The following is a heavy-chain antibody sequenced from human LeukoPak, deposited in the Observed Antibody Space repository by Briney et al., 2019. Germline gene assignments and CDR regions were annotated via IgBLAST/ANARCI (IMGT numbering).Heavy chain of an antibody. J-gene: IGHJ5*02. V-gene: IGHV4-34*01. D-gene: IGHD2-2*01. CDR2: INHSGST. CDR1: GGSFSGYY. CDR3: ARGPIVVVPAARLWFDP. Sequence: SETLSLTCAVYGGSFSGYYWSWIRQPPGKGLEWIGEINHSGSTNYNPSLKSRVTIPVDTSKNQFSLKLSSVTAADTAVYYCARGPIVVVPAARLWFDPWGQGTLVTVSS.